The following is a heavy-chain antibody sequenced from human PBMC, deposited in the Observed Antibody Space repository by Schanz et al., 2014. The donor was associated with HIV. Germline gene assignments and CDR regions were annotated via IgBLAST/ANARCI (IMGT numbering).Heavy chain of an antibody. CDR2: ISTGSSYI. CDR1: GFTFDDYA. CDR3: AKDRITGTAPPNYGLDA. J-gene: IGHJ6*02. V-gene: IGHV3-9*01. D-gene: IGHD1-1*01. Sequence: EVQLVESGGGLVQPGGSLRLSCAASGFTFDDYAMHWVRQAPGKALEWVSSISTGSSYIYYADSVKGRFTISRDNAKNSLYLQMNSLRAEDTALYYCAKDRITGTAPPNYGLDAWGQGTTVTVSS.